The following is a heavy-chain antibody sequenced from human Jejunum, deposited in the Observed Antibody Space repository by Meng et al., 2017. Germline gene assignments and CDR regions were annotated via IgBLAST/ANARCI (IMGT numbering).Heavy chain of an antibody. Sequence: PRHEPGPGLGKPSGTLSLTCTVSGDSITTNTYWSWVRQSPEKGLEWIGQIDHRGSPYYNPSLKSRVTMSVDKSKSQVSLQLTSVTAADTAVYYCAKHGGYYQHYWGQGTLVTVSS. CDR2: IDHRGSP. CDR3: AKHGGYYQHY. J-gene: IGHJ4*02. V-gene: IGHV4-4*02. D-gene: IGHD3-22*01. CDR1: GDSITTNTY.